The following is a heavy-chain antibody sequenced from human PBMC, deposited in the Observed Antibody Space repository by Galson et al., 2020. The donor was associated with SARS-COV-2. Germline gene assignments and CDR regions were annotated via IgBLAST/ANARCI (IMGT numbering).Heavy chain of an antibody. CDR2: FTRGGDT. Sequence: GESLKISCAASGFTFSNSDMTWVRQAPGRTLEWVSTFTRGGDTYYADSLKGRFTISRDNSKSTLYLHMNNLGAEDTAIYYCARQRLPDYWGQGTLVTVSS. J-gene: IGHJ4*02. CDR1: GFTFSNSD. CDR3: ARQRLPDY. V-gene: IGHV3-23*01. D-gene: IGHD5-12*01.